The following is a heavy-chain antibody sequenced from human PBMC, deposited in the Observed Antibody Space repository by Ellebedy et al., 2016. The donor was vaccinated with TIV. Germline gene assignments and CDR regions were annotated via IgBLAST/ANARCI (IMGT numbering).Heavy chain of an antibody. J-gene: IGHJ4*02. CDR3: TTDNTPAGHDQ. V-gene: IGHV3-15*01. Sequence: GGSLRLSXATSGFTFMNAWMSWVSQAPGKGLEWVGRIRSKTDGGATDYAAPLKGRVTISRDDSRDTLHLQMNSLRTEDTAMYYCTTDNTPAGHDQWGQGTLVTVSS. CDR1: GFTFMNAW. CDR2: IRSKTDGGAT. D-gene: IGHD2-15*01.